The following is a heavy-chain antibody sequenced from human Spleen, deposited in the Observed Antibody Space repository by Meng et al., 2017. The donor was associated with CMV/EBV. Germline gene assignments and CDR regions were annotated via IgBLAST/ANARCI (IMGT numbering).Heavy chain of an antibody. V-gene: IGHV1-3*02. CDR1: GYTFTSYA. D-gene: IGHD2-21*01. CDR2: SNAGNGNT. J-gene: IGHJ5*02. CDR3: AREGLASLNCGGDCYSVRWWFDP. Sequence: ASVKVSCKASGYTFTSYAMHWVRQAPGQRLEWMGWSNAGNGNTKYSQEFQGRVTITRDTSASTAYMELSSLRSEDTAVYYCAREGLASLNCGGDCYSVRWWFDPWGQGTLVTVSS.